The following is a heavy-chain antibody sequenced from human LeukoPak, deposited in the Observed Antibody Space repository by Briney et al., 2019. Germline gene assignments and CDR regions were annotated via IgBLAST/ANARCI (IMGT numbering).Heavy chain of an antibody. D-gene: IGHD3-10*01. CDR2: IYSGGST. Sequence: GGSLRLSCAASGFTVSSNYMSWVRQAPGKGLEWVSVIYSGGSTYYADSVKGRFTISRDNSKNTLYLQMNSLRAEDTAVYYCARSAGDYGSGRGTAFDIWGQGTMVTVSS. CDR3: ARSAGDYGSGRGTAFDI. V-gene: IGHV3-66*01. CDR1: GFTVSSNY. J-gene: IGHJ3*02.